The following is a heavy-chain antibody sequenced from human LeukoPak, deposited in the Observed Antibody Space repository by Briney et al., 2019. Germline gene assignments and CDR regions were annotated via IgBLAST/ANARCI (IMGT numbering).Heavy chain of an antibody. CDR1: GFTFSSYG. V-gene: IGHV3-33*06. CDR2: IWYDGSNK. J-gene: IGHJ6*03. Sequence: GRSLRLSCAASGFTFSSYGMHWVRQAPGKGLGWVAVIWYDGSNKYYADSVKGRFTISRDNSKNTLYLQMNSLRAEDTAVYYCAKDAQYSSGWYPLYYYYYYMDVWGKGTTVTVSS. CDR3: AKDAQYSSGWYPLYYYYYYMDV. D-gene: IGHD6-19*01.